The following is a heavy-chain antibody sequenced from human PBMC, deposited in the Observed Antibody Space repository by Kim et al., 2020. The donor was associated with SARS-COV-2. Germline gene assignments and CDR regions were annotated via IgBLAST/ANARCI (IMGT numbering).Heavy chain of an antibody. D-gene: IGHD3-9*01. CDR1: GGSISSYY. Sequence: SETLSLTCTVSGGSISSYYWSWIRQPPGKGLEWIGYIYYSGSTNYNPSLKSRVTISVDTSKNQFSLKLSSVTAADTAVYYCARVTDDFDWLLFDYWGQGTLVTVSS. V-gene: IGHV4-59*13. CDR3: ARVTDDFDWLLFDY. CDR2: IYYSGST. J-gene: IGHJ4*02.